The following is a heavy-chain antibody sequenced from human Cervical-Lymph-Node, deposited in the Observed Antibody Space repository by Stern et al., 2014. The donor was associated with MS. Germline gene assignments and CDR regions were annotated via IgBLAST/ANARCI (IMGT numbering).Heavy chain of an antibody. CDR2: FSGRSSTI. Sequence: VQLVQSGGGLVQPGGSLRLSCAASGFTFSTYSMNWVRQAPGKGLEWVSYFSGRSSTIYYTDSVKGRFTISRDNAKNSLYLQMNCLRAEDTAVYYCARGVYGDYGIFDYWGQGTLVIVSS. D-gene: IGHD4-17*01. V-gene: IGHV3-48*01. CDR3: ARGVYGDYGIFDY. CDR1: GFTFSTYS. J-gene: IGHJ4*02.